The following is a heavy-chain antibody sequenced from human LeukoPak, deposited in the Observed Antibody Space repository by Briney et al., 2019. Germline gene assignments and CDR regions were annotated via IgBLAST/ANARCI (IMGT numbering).Heavy chain of an antibody. CDR3: ARVQRPLSYVY. CDR2: IYTDYTT. V-gene: IGHV3-53*01. J-gene: IGHJ4*02. Sequence: GGSLRLSCAASGFIVSTNYMSWVRQAPGKGLEWVSLIYTDYTTYYADSVKGRFTISRDNSKNTLYLQMHSLRADDTAVYYCARVQRPLSYVYWGQGTLVTVSS. D-gene: IGHD2/OR15-2a*01. CDR1: GFIVSTNY.